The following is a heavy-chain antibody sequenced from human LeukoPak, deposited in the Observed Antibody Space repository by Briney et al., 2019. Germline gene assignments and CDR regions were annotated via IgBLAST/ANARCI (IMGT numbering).Heavy chain of an antibody. D-gene: IGHD3-10*01. J-gene: IGHJ4*02. CDR2: IKSKTDGGTT. CDR3: TTASYYYSSGPIDY. V-gene: IGHV3-15*01. CDR1: GFTFSNAW. Sequence: PGGSLRLSCAASGFTFSNAWMSWVRQAPGKGLEWVGRIKSKTDGGTTDYAAPVKGRFTISRDDSKNTLYLQMNSLKTEDTAVYYCTTASYYYSSGPIDYWGQGTLVTVSS.